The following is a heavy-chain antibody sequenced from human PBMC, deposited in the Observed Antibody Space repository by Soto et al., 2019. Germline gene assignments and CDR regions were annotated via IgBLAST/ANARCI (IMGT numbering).Heavy chain of an antibody. CDR3: AADXXXXXYDSSGYYFDGFDT. D-gene: IGHD3-22*01. CDR2: IVVGSGNT. CDR1: GLTFIDSA. V-gene: IGHV1-58*01. Sequence: QMQLVQSGPEVKKPGTSVKVSCKASGLTFIDSAVQWVRQTRGHRLEWIGWIVVGSGNTNYAQEFQGRVTITRDMSTNTVYMEMSSLRSEDSAVFYCAADXXXXXYDSSGYYFDGFDTWGQGTMVTVSS. J-gene: IGHJ3*02.